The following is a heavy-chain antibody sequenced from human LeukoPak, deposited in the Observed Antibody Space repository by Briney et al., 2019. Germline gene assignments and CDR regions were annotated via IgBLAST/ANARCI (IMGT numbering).Heavy chain of an antibody. D-gene: IGHD6-19*01. CDR2: IIPILGIA. CDR3: ARETIAVGSHYFDY. CDR1: GGTFSSYA. J-gene: IGHJ4*02. V-gene: IGHV1-69*04. Sequence: GASVKVSCKASGGTFSSYAISWVRQAPGQGLEWMGRIIPILGIANYAQKFQGRVTITADKSTSTAYMELSSLRSEDTAVYYCARETIAVGSHYFDYWGQGTLVTVSS.